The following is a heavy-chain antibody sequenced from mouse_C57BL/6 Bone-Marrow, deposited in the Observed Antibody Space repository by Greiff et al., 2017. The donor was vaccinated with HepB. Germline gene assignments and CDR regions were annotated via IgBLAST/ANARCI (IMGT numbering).Heavy chain of an antibody. CDR2: IYPGGGYT. CDR1: GYTFTNYW. J-gene: IGHJ1*03. CDR3: ARVRVYWYFDV. V-gene: IGHV1-63*01. Sequence: VQLQQSGAELVRPGTSVKMSCKASGYTFTNYWIGWAKQRPGHGLEWIGDIYPGGGYTNYNEKFKGKATLTADKSSSTAYMQFSSLTSEDSAIYYCARVRVYWYFDVWGTGTTVTVSS.